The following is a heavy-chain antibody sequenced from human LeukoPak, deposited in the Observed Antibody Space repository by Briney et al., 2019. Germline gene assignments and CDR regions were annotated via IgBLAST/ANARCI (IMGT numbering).Heavy chain of an antibody. V-gene: IGHV1-69*01. CDR1: GGTFSTYA. J-gene: IGHJ4*02. Sequence: EASVKVSCKASGGTFSTYAISWVRQTPGQGLEWMGEIIPIFGTTNYAQKFQGRVTINADESTSTAYMDLSSLRSEDTAIYYCARGGGAFCGSDCHRNFDYWGQGTLVTVSS. CDR3: ARGGGAFCGSDCHRNFDY. D-gene: IGHD2-21*02. CDR2: IIPIFGTT.